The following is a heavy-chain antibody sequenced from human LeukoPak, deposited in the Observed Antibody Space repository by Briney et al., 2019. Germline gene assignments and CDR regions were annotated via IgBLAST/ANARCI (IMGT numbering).Heavy chain of an antibody. CDR1: GGSISIYY. D-gene: IGHD1-1*01. Sequence: SETLSLTCTVYGGSISIYYWSWIRQPPGKGLEWIGYIYYSGSTNYNPSLKSRVTISVDTSKNQFSLKLSSVTAADTAVYYCARHCITWNWNPRGAFDIWGQGTMVTVSS. V-gene: IGHV4-59*08. J-gene: IGHJ3*02. CDR3: ARHCITWNWNPRGAFDI. CDR2: IYYSGST.